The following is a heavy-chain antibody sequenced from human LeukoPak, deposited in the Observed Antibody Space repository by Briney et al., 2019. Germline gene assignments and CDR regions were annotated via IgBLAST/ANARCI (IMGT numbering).Heavy chain of an antibody. J-gene: IGHJ4*02. D-gene: IGHD3-22*01. CDR1: GGSFSGYY. Sequence: PSETLSLTCAVYGGSFSGYYWSWIRQPPGKGLEWIGDINHSGSTNYNPSLKSRVTISVDTSKNQFSLKLSSVAAADTAVYYCARASSDSSGYYSPYYFDYWGQGTLVTVSS. CDR2: INHSGST. CDR3: ARASSDSSGYYSPYYFDY. V-gene: IGHV4-34*01.